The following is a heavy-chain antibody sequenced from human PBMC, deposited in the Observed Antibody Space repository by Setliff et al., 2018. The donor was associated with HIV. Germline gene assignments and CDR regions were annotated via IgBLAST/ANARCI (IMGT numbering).Heavy chain of an antibody. CDR3: ARGVAAAGL. Sequence: PSETLSLTCTVSGGSISRSSYYWAWIRQPPGKGLEWIGNIFYSGHTFYNPSLRSRVTISVDTSKNQFSLKLSSVTAADTAVYCCARGVAAAGLWGQGTLVTVPQ. J-gene: IGHJ4*02. V-gene: IGHV4-39*07. CDR2: IFYSGHT. D-gene: IGHD6-13*01. CDR1: GGSISRSSYY.